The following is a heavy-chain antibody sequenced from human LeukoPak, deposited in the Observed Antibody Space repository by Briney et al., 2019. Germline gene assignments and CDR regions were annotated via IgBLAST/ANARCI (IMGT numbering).Heavy chain of an antibody. V-gene: IGHV3-23*01. J-gene: IGHJ4*02. CDR1: GFTFSSYA. Sequence: PGGSLRLSCAASGFTFSSYAMTWVRQAPGKGLEWVSTISESGGGSYSGGGTYYGDSVKGRFIISKDGSTNTLFLQMDSLRADDTGIYYCAKGKVNHLGALDYWGRGALVTVSS. CDR3: AKGKVNHLGALDY. D-gene: IGHD1-26*01. CDR2: ISESGGGSYSGGGT.